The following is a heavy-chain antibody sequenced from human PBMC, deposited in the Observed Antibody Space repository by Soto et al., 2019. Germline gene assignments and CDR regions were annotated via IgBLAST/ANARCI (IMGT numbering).Heavy chain of an antibody. Sequence: KQSQTLSLTCAISGDSVSSNSAAWNWIRQSPSRGLEWLGRTYYRSKWYNDYAVSVKSRITINPDTSKNQFSLQLNSVTPEDTAVYYCAREGGLVDTAMVSWFDPWGQGTLVTVSS. CDR1: GDSVSSNSAA. CDR2: TYYRSKWYN. CDR3: AREGGLVDTAMVSWFDP. J-gene: IGHJ5*02. D-gene: IGHD5-18*01. V-gene: IGHV6-1*01.